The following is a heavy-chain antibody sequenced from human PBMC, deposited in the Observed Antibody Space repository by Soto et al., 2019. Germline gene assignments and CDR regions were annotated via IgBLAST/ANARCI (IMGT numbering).Heavy chain of an antibody. D-gene: IGHD1-26*01. CDR3: GRVRCEVGPGYFDT. CDR1: GYTFTTYD. CDR2: ITPGGGIT. Sequence: QVQLVQSGAEVKKPGASVRVSCKASGYTFTTYDIHWVRQAPGLGLEWMGIITPGGGITSYAQKFKGRITMTRDTSTSTVYMELSSLRSEDTGMDWGGRVRCEVGPGYFDTWGQGTLVTVSS. V-gene: IGHV1-46*01. J-gene: IGHJ4*02.